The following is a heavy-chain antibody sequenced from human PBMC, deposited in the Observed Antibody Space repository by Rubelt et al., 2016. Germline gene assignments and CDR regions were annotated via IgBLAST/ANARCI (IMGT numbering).Heavy chain of an antibody. CDR3: ARHRPDY. CDR2: IYSGGST. V-gene: IGHV3-53*01. Sequence: GRGLGWVSVIYSGGSTYYADSVKGRFTISRDNSKNTLYLQMNSLRAEDTAVYYCARHRPDYWGQGTLVTVSS. J-gene: IGHJ4*02.